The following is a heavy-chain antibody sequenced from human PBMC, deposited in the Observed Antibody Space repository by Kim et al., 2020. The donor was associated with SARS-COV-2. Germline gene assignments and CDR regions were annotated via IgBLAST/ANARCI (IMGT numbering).Heavy chain of an antibody. CDR3: SLNFDI. V-gene: IGHV4-59*08. CDR2: IHYSGST. CDR1: GGSISSNY. J-gene: IGHJ3*02. Sequence: SETLSLTCTVSGGSISSNYWSWIRQPPGKGLEWIGYIHYSGSTNYNPSLKSRVTISVDTSKIQFSLKLNSVTAADTAVYYCSLNFDICGQGTLVTVSS.